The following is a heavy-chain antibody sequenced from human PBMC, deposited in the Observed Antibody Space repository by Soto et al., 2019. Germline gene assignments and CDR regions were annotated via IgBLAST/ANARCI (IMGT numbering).Heavy chain of an antibody. CDR3: ARDLGIRGVITPDS. Sequence: GGSLRLSCAASGFTFNTYGMNWVRQAPGKGLEWVSYITSSSSSIYYADSVKGRFTISRDNAKNSLYLQMTSLRDEDTAVYYCARDLGIRGVITPDSWGQGTLVTVSS. CDR1: GFTFNTYG. J-gene: IGHJ5*01. CDR2: ITSSSSSI. D-gene: IGHD3-10*01. V-gene: IGHV3-48*02.